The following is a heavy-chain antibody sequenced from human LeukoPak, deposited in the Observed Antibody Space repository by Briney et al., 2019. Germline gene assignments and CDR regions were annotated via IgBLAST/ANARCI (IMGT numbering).Heavy chain of an antibody. D-gene: IGHD3-22*01. CDR1: GFTFSSYA. CDR3: ASGAGYSDSSFAFDI. CDR2: IYSGGST. Sequence: GGSLRLSCAASGFTFSSYAMSWVRQAPGKGLEWVSVIYSGGSTYYTDSVKGRFTISRDNSKNALYLQMNSLRAELTAVYYCASGAGYSDSSFAFDIWGQGTMVTVSS. V-gene: IGHV3-66*01. J-gene: IGHJ3*02.